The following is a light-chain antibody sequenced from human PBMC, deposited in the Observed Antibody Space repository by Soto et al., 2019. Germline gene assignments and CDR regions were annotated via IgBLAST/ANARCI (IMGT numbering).Light chain of an antibody. CDR3: CSYADTTTWV. CDR2: EVT. J-gene: IGLJ3*02. CDR1: SSDGGSHNF. V-gene: IGLV2-23*02. Sequence: QSVLTQPASVSGSPGQSITISCTGTSSDGGSHNFVSWYQQRPGKAPKLMIFEVTKRPSGVSDRFSASKSGNTASLTISGVRAEDEADYYCCSYADTTTWVFGGGTKVTV.